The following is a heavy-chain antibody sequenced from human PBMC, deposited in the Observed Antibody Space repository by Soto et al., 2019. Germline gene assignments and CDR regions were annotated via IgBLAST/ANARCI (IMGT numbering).Heavy chain of an antibody. CDR3: AKENGDPPWIGYFDL. V-gene: IGHV3-23*01. D-gene: IGHD2-21*02. CDR2: ISGSGGST. Sequence: PGGSLRLSCAASGFTVSSYAMSWVRQAPGKGLEWVSAISGSGGSTYYADSVKGRFTISRDNSKNTLYLQMNSLRAEDTAVYYCAKENGDPPWIGYFDLWGRGTLVTVSS. J-gene: IGHJ2*01. CDR1: GFTVSSYA.